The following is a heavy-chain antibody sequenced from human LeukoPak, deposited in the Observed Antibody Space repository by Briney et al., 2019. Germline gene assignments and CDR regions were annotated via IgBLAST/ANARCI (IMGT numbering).Heavy chain of an antibody. CDR2: INHSGST. CDR3: ARHMTRYDFWSGSDV. V-gene: IGHV4-34*01. D-gene: IGHD3-3*01. Sequence: SETLSLTCAVYGGSFSGYYWSWIRQPPGKRLEWIGEINHSGSTNYNPSLKSRVTTSVDTSKNQFSLKLTSVTAADTAVYYCARHMTRYDFWSGSDVWGQGTTVTVSS. CDR1: GGSFSGYY. J-gene: IGHJ6*02.